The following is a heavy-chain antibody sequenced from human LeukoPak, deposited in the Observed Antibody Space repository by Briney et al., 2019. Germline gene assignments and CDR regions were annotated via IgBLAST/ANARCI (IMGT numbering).Heavy chain of an antibody. Sequence: GASVKVSCKASGYTFTGYYMHWVRQAPGQGLEWMGWINPNSGGTNYAQKFQGWVTMTRDTSISTAYMELSRLRSDDTAVYYCARGGGYSGYDRVPDFDYWGQGTLVTVSS. CDR3: ARGGGYSGYDRVPDFDY. CDR2: INPNSGGT. D-gene: IGHD5-12*01. CDR1: GYTFTGYY. V-gene: IGHV1-2*04. J-gene: IGHJ4*02.